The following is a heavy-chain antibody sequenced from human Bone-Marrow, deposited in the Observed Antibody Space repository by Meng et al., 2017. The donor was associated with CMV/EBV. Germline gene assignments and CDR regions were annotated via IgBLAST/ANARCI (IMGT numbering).Heavy chain of an antibody. Sequence: GGSLRLSCAASGFTFSSYEMNWVRQAPGKGLEWVSYISSSGSTYYADSVKGRFTISRDNSKNTLYLQMNSLRAEDTAVYYCARESSGSYGYYYYGMDVWGQGTTVTVSS. V-gene: IGHV3-48*03. CDR2: ISSSGST. D-gene: IGHD1-26*01. CDR3: ARESSGSYGYYYYGMDV. CDR1: GFTFSSYE. J-gene: IGHJ6*02.